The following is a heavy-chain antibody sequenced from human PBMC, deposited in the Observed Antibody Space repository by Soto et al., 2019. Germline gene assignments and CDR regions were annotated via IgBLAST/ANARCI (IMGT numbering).Heavy chain of an antibody. D-gene: IGHD2-2*01. CDR1: GGTFSSYT. CDR3: ASRGYCSSTSCYWRDTDY. V-gene: IGHV1-69*02. J-gene: IGHJ4*02. CDR2: IIPILGIA. Sequence: GASVKVSCKASGGTFSSYTISWVRQAPGQGLEWMGRIIPILGIANYAQKFQGRVTITADKSTSTAYMELSSLRSEDTAVYYCASRGYCSSTSCYWRDTDYWGQGTLVTVSS.